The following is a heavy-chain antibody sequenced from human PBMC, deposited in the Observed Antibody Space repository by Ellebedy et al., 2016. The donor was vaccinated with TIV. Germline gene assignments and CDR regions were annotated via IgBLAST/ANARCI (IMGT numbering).Heavy chain of an antibody. V-gene: IGHV4-4*02. Sequence: MPSETLSLTCAVSGGSISSSNWWSWVRQPPGKGLEWIGEIYHSGSTNSNPSLKSRVTISVDTSKNQFSLRLSSVTAADTAVYYCARRIAAAGFIGSYYYYMDVWGKGTTVTVSS. D-gene: IGHD6-13*01. CDR1: GGSISSSNW. J-gene: IGHJ6*03. CDR3: ARRIAAAGFIGSYYYYMDV. CDR2: IYHSGST.